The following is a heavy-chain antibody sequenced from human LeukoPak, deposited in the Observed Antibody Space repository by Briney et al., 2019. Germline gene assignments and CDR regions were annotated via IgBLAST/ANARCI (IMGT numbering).Heavy chain of an antibody. V-gene: IGHV3-23*01. Sequence: PGGSLRLSCAASGFTFSSYAMSWVRQAPGKGLEWVSTISGSAGGTYYADSVKGRFTISRDNSKNTLYLQMNSLRAEDTAVYYCAKPSHSSGWYGFDYWGQGTLVTVSS. D-gene: IGHD6-19*01. CDR1: GFTFSSYA. J-gene: IGHJ4*02. CDR3: AKPSHSSGWYGFDY. CDR2: ISGSAGGT.